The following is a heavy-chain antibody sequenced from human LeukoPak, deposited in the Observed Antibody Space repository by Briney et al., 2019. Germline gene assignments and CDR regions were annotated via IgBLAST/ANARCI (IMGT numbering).Heavy chain of an antibody. D-gene: IGHD6-13*01. CDR3: ARSDLAAAGTWGDY. Sequence: GGSLRLSCAASGFTFSSYAMHWVRQAPGKGLEWVAVISYDGSNKYYADSVKGRFTISRDNSKNTLYLQMNSLRAEDTAVYYCARSDLAAAGTWGDYWGQGTLVTVSS. CDR1: GFTFSSYA. CDR2: ISYDGSNK. J-gene: IGHJ4*02. V-gene: IGHV3-30-3*01.